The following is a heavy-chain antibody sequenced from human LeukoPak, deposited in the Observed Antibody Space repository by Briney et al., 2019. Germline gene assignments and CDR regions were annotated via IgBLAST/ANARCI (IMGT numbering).Heavy chain of an antibody. J-gene: IGHJ4*02. V-gene: IGHV4-39*07. Sequence: SETLSLTCTVSGGSISSSSYYWGWIRQPPGKGLEWIGSIYYSGSTYYNPSLKSRVTISVDKSKNQFSLKLSSVTAADTAVYYCARAHILTGFLYFDYWGQGTLVTVSS. CDR2: IYYSGST. CDR3: ARAHILTGFLYFDY. D-gene: IGHD3-9*01. CDR1: GGSISSSSYY.